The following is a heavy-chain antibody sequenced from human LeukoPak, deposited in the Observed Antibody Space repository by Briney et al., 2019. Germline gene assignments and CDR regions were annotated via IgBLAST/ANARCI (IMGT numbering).Heavy chain of an antibody. Sequence: ASVKVSCKASGYTFTSYDINWVRQATGQGLEWMGWMNPNSGNTGYAQKFQGRVTMTSNTSITTAYMGLNSLRSEDTAVYYCATYDSSALGGFDSWGQGTLVTVSS. D-gene: IGHD3-22*01. CDR2: MNPNSGNT. J-gene: IGHJ5*01. CDR3: ATYDSSALGGFDS. CDR1: GYTFTSYD. V-gene: IGHV1-8*01.